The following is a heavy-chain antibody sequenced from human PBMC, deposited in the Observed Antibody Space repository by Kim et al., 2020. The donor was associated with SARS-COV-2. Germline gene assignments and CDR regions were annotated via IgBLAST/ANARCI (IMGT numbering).Heavy chain of an antibody. Sequence: GSTYYTPSLRSRVPISVDTSNNPFSLKLTSVTAADTALYFCARQYGSSLDYWGQGTLVTVSS. V-gene: IGHV4-39*01. CDR3: ARQYGSSLDY. D-gene: IGHD6-6*01. J-gene: IGHJ4*02. CDR2: GST.